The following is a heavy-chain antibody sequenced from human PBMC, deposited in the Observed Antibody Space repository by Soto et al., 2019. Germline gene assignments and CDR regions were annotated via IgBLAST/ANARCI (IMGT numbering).Heavy chain of an antibody. V-gene: IGHV3-30-3*01. CDR2: ISYDGSNK. D-gene: IGHD3-9*01. J-gene: IGHJ6*02. Sequence: GGSLRLSCAASGFTFSSYAMHWVRQAPGKGLEWVAVISYDGSNKYYADSVKGRFTISRDNSKNTLYLQMNSLRAEDTAVYYCARDKVKVLRYFDWFPHYGMDVWGQGTPVTVSS. CDR1: GFTFSSYA. CDR3: ARDKVKVLRYFDWFPHYGMDV.